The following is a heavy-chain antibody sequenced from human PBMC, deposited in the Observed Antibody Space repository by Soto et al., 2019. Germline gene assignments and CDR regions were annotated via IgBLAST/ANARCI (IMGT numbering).Heavy chain of an antibody. CDR2: ISCTGGTK. Sequence: LSCASSGVTFSSCSMNCVRQAPGKGLEWVSFISCTGGTKYYAGSVKGRFTICRDNAKNSLYLQMSSLRDEDTTVNYCSKYSSSDVCFDYWGQGTLVTFSA. CDR3: SKYSSSDVCFDY. J-gene: IGHJ4*02. D-gene: IGHD2-8*02. CDR1: GVTFSSCS. V-gene: IGHV3-48*02.